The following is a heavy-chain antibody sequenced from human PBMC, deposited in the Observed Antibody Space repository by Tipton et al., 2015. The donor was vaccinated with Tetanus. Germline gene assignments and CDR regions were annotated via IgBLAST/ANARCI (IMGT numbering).Heavy chain of an antibody. D-gene: IGHD6-19*01. CDR2: INPSGGST. Sequence: QLVQSGAEVKKPGASVKVSCKASGYTFTSYYMHWVRQAPGQGLEWMGIINPSGGSTSYAQKFQGRVTMTRDTSTSTVYMELSSLRSEDTAVYYCARDLEVGADPGIAVLFDLWGRGTLVTVSS. V-gene: IGHV1-46*01. CDR1: GYTFTSYY. J-gene: IGHJ2*01. CDR3: ARDLEVGADPGIAVLFDL.